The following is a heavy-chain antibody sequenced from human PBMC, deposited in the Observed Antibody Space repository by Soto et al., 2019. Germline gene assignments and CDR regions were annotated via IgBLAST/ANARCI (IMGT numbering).Heavy chain of an antibody. V-gene: IGHV3-23*01. D-gene: IGHD3-10*01. J-gene: IGHJ4*02. CDR3: AKGITMVRGVIM. Sequence: WGSLRLSCAASGFTFSSYAMSWVRQAPGKGLEWVSAISGSGGSTYYADSVKGRFTISRDNSKNTLYLQMNSLRAEDTAVYYCAKGITMVRGVIMGGQGTLVTVSS. CDR2: ISGSGGST. CDR1: GFTFSSYA.